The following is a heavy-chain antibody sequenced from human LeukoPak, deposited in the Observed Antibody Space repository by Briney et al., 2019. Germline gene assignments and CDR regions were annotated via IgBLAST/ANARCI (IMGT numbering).Heavy chain of an antibody. CDR1: GFTFSSYG. Sequence: GGSLRLPCAASGFTFSSYGMHWVRQAPGKGLEWVAVISYDGSNKYYADSVKGRFTISRDNSKNTLYLQMNSLRAEDTAVYYCAREWELGYLDYWGQGTLVTVSS. CDR2: ISYDGSNK. J-gene: IGHJ4*02. V-gene: IGHV3-30*03. CDR3: AREWELGYLDY. D-gene: IGHD1-26*01.